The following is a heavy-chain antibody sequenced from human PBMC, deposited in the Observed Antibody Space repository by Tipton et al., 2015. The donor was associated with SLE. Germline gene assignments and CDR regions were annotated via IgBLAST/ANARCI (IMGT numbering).Heavy chain of an antibody. CDR3: AILSPTSASYFAY. CDR1: GGSISSSSSYY. Sequence: TLSLTCAVYGGSISSSSSYYWAWIRQPPGKGVEWIGEINHRGSTNYNPSLKSRVTISMDTSKNQFSLKLSSVTAADTAVYYCAILSPTSASYFAYWGQGSLVAVSS. J-gene: IGHJ4*02. CDR2: INHRGST. V-gene: IGHV4-34*01. D-gene: IGHD5/OR15-5a*01.